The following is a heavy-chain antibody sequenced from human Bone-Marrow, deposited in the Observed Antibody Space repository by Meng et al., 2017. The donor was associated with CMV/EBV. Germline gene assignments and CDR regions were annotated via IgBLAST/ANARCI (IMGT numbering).Heavy chain of an antibody. V-gene: IGHV4-34*01. CDR1: GGSFSGYY. Sequence: SETLSLTCAVYGGSFSGYYWSWIRQPPGKGLEWIGEINHSGSTNYNPSLKSRVTISVDTSKNQFSLKLISVTAADTTVYYCARGIRRYCISTSCYTGYFQHWGQGTLVTASS. J-gene: IGHJ1*01. CDR3: ARGIRRYCISTSCYTGYFQH. D-gene: IGHD2-2*02. CDR2: INHSGST.